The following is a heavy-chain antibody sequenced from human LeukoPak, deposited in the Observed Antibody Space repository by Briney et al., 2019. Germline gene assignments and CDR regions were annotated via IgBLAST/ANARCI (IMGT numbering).Heavy chain of an antibody. J-gene: IGHJ1*01. D-gene: IGHD1-26*01. Sequence: GGSLRLSCAASVFTFSSYNMNWVRQAPGKGLEWVSSISSSSSYIYYADSVKGRFTISRDNAKSSLYLQMNNLRAEDTAVYYCARGSGSYLFQHWGQGTLVAVSS. CDR1: VFTFSSYN. V-gene: IGHV3-21*01. CDR2: ISSSSSYI. CDR3: ARGSGSYLFQH.